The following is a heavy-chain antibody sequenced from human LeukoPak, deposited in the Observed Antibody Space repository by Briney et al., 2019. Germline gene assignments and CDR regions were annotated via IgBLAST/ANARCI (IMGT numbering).Heavy chain of an antibody. CDR2: ISWNSGSI. J-gene: IGHJ4*02. CDR1: GFTFDDYA. CDR3: AKRVVAATSITDY. D-gene: IGHD2-15*01. V-gene: IGHV3-9*01. Sequence: GRSLRLSCAAFGFTFDDYAMHWVRQAPGKGLEWVSGISWNSGSIGYADSVKGRFTISRDNAKNSLYLQMNSLRAEDTALYYCAKRVVAATSITDYWGQGTLVTVSP.